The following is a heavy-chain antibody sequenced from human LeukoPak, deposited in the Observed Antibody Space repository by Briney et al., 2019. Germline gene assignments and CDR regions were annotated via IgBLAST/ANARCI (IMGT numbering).Heavy chain of an antibody. CDR1: GFTFSDYI. Sequence: GGSLRLSCAASGFTFSDYIMHRVRQAPGKGLECVSVISGNGGNTYYANSVKGRFTISRDNSKNTLYLQMGSLRVEDMAVYYCARDLDYYGSGSSIHWYYGMDVWGQGSTVTVSS. D-gene: IGHD3-10*01. CDR3: ARDLDYYGSGSSIHWYYGMDV. J-gene: IGHJ6*02. V-gene: IGHV3-64*01. CDR2: ISGNGGNT.